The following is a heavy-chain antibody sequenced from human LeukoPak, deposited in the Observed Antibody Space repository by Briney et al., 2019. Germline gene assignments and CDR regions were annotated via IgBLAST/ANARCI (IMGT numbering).Heavy chain of an antibody. J-gene: IGHJ4*02. CDR1: GGSISSGGYY. CDR3: ARVNLGYCTNGVCSYFDY. D-gene: IGHD2-8*01. Sequence: PSQTLSLTCTVSGGSISSGGYYWGWIRQHPGKGLEWIGYIYYSGSTYYNPSLKSRVTISVDTSKNQFSLKLSSVTAADTAVYYCARVNLGYCTNGVCSYFDYWGQGTLVAVSS. V-gene: IGHV4-31*03. CDR2: IYYSGST.